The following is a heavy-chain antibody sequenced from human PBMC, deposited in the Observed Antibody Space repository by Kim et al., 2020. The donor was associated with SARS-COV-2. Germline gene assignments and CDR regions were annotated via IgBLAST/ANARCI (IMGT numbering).Heavy chain of an antibody. CDR2: IYPGDSDT. D-gene: IGHD5-18*01. V-gene: IGHV5-51*01. CDR1: GYRFTSYW. Sequence: GESLQISCKGSGYRFTSYWIGWVRQMPGKGLEWMGIIYPGDSDTRYSPSFQGQVTISADKSISTAYLQWSSLKASDTAMYYCARTITDTAMLKRLVPLLSLQRLDAFDIWGQGTMVTVSS. CDR3: ARTITDTAMLKRLVPLLSLQRLDAFDI. J-gene: IGHJ3*02.